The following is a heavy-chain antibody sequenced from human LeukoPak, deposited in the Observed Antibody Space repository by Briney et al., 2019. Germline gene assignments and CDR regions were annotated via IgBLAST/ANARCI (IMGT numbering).Heavy chain of an antibody. Sequence: PSETLSLTCTVSGGSISSSSYYWGWIRQPPGKGLEWIGSIYYSGSTYYNPSLKSRVTISVDTSKNQFSLKLSSVTAADTAVYYCARHSHYYDSSALDYWGQGTLVTVSS. J-gene: IGHJ4*02. CDR1: GGSISSSSYY. D-gene: IGHD3-22*01. V-gene: IGHV4-39*01. CDR2: IYYSGST. CDR3: ARHSHYYDSSALDY.